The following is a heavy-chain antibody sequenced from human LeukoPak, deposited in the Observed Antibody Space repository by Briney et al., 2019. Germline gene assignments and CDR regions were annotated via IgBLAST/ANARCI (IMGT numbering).Heavy chain of an antibody. V-gene: IGHV4-59*01. J-gene: IGHJ4*02. Sequence: PSETLSLTCTVSGGSISSYYWSWIRQPPGKGLEWIGYIYYSGSTNYNPSLKSRVTISVDTSKNQFSLKLSSVTAADTAVYYCARSRGYSGSGFDYWGRGTLVTVSS. CDR3: ARSRGYSGSGFDY. D-gene: IGHD5-12*01. CDR1: GGSISSYY. CDR2: IYYSGST.